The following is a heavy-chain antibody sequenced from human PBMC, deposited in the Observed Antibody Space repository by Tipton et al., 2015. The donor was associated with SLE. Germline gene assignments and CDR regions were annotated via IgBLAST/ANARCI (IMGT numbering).Heavy chain of an antibody. Sequence: LRLSCTVSGGSISSSSYSWGWIRQPPGKGLEWIGNIYYSGSTNYNPSLKSRVTISVDTSKNQFSLKLSSVTAADTAVYYCARVTYYYDSSGWFFDYWGQGTLVTVSS. D-gene: IGHD3-22*01. J-gene: IGHJ4*02. CDR1: GGSISSSSYS. V-gene: IGHV4-39*07. CDR3: ARVTYYYDSSGWFFDY. CDR2: IYYSGST.